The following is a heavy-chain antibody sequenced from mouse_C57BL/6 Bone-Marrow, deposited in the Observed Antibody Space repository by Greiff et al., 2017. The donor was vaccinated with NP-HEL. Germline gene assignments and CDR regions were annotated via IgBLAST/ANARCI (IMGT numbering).Heavy chain of an antibody. CDR3: TTVVAHYYAMDY. CDR2: IDPENGDT. Sequence: EVKVEESGAELVRPGASVKLSCTASGFNIKDDYMHWVKQRPEQGLEWIGWIDPENGDTEYASKFQGKATITADTSSNTAYLQLSSLTSEDTAVYYCTTVVAHYYAMDYWGQGTSVTVSS. CDR1: GFNIKDDY. J-gene: IGHJ4*01. V-gene: IGHV14-4*01. D-gene: IGHD1-1*01.